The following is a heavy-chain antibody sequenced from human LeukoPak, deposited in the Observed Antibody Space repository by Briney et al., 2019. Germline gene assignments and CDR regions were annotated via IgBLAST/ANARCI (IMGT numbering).Heavy chain of an antibody. CDR3: ARANYYYYYMDV. D-gene: IGHD2-8*01. CDR2: ISWNSGSI. CDR1: GFTFDNYA. J-gene: IGHJ6*03. Sequence: GGSLRLSCAASGFTFDNYAMHWVRQAPGKGLEWVSGISWNSGSIDYADSVKGRFTISRDNAKNSLYLQMNSLRAEDTAVYYCARANYYYYYMDVWGKGTTVTISS. V-gene: IGHV3-9*01.